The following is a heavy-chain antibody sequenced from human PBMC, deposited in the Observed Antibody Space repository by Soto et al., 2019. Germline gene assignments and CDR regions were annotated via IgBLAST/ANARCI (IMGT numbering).Heavy chain of an antibody. CDR1: GGTFSNYA. D-gene: IGHD6-13*01. Sequence: QVQLVQSGAEVKKPGSSVKFSCKASGGTFSNYAISWVRQAPGQRLEWMGGIIHIFGTTNYAQRFQGRVTITADEATSTAYMELSRLRSEDTAVYYCARVSSSWYKDYFDYWGQGTLVTVST. J-gene: IGHJ4*02. V-gene: IGHV1-69*12. CDR3: ARVSSSWYKDYFDY. CDR2: IIHIFGTT.